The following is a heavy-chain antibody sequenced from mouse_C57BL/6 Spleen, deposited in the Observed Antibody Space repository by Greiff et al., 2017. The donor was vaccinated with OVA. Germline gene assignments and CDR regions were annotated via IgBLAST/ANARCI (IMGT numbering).Heavy chain of an antibody. J-gene: IGHJ4*01. D-gene: IGHD1-1*01. CDR2: IWSGGST. Sequence: VQGVESGPGLVQPSQSLSITCTVSGFSLTSYGVHWVRQSPGKGLEWLGVIWSGGSTDYNAAFISRLSISKDNSKSQVFFKMNSLQADDTAIYYCASYYYGSIYAMDYWGQGTSVTVSS. V-gene: IGHV2-2*01. CDR1: GFSLTSYG. CDR3: ASYYYGSIYAMDY.